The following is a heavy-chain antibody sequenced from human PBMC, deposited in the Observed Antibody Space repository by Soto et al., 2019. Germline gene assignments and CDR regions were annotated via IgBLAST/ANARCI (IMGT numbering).Heavy chain of an antibody. CDR1: GWSFSGYY. V-gene: IGHV4-34*01. J-gene: IGHJ5*02. CDR2: INHSGST. Sequence: SETLSLTCAVDGWSFSGYYWSWIRQPPGKGLEWIGEINHSGSTNYNPSLKSRVTISVDTSKNQFSLKLSSVTAADTAVYYCARGRRQLWPRNRFAPWAQGTLVTVS. CDR3: ARGRRQLWPRNRFAP. D-gene: IGHD5-18*01.